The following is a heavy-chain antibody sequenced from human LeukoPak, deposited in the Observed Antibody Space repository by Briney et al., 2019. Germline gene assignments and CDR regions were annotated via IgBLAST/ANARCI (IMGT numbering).Heavy chain of an antibody. CDR3: ATGDKYHSSGYLFDY. CDR2: INPNSGGT. Sequence: GASVKVSCKASGYTFTDYNMHWVRQAPGQGLEWMGWINPNSGGTNYAQKFQGRVTMTRDTSISTAYMELSRLTSDDTAVYYCATGDKYHSSGYLFDYWGQGTLVTVSS. V-gene: IGHV1-2*02. CDR1: GYTFTDYN. D-gene: IGHD3-22*01. J-gene: IGHJ4*02.